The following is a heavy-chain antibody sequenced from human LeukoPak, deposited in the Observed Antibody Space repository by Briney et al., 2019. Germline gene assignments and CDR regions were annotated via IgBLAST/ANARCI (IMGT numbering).Heavy chain of an antibody. CDR2: INPNSGGT. CDR1: GYTFTGYY. CDR3: ARGRSYYYGSGSYYSGSP. D-gene: IGHD3-10*01. J-gene: IGHJ5*02. V-gene: IGHV1-2*02. Sequence: ASVKVSCKASGYTFTGYYMHWVRQAPGQGLEWMGWINPNSGGTNYAQKFQGRVTMTRDTSISTAYMELSRLRSDDTAVYYCARGRSYYYGSGSYYSGSPWGQGTLVTVSS.